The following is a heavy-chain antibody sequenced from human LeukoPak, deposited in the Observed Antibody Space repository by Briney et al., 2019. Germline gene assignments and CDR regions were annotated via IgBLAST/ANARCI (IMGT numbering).Heavy chain of an antibody. Sequence: GGSLRLSCAASGFTFSSYAMSWVRQAPGKGLEWVSAISGSGGSTNYADSVKGRSTISRHNSKNTLYLQMNSLRPEDTAVYYCAGGSRRDGYDYWGQGTLVTVSS. D-gene: IGHD5-24*01. V-gene: IGHV3-23*01. CDR2: ISGSGGST. J-gene: IGHJ4*02. CDR1: GFTFSSYA. CDR3: AGGSRRDGYDY.